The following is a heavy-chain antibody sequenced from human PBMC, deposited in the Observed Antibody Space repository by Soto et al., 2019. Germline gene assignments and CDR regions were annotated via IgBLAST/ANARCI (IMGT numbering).Heavy chain of an antibody. CDR1: GYSFTSYW. Sequence: PGESLKISCKGSGYSFTSYWIGWVRQMPGKGLEWMGIIYPGDSDTRYSPSFQGQVTISADKSISTAYLQWSSLKASDTAMYYCAITDVLRFLEWLSQPYYYYGMDVWGQGTTATVSS. J-gene: IGHJ6*02. CDR3: AITDVLRFLEWLSQPYYYYGMDV. CDR2: IYPGDSDT. V-gene: IGHV5-51*01. D-gene: IGHD3-3*01.